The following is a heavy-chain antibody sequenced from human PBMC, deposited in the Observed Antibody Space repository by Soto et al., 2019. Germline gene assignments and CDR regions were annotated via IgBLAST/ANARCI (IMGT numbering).Heavy chain of an antibody. D-gene: IGHD1-1*01. Sequence: QVQLQQWGAGLLKPSETLSLTCAVFGGSVNSGNYYWSWIRQPPGKGLEWIGERSHSGGTHFNPSLESLVTISVDTSKNQFSLKMISVNAADTALYYCARVERGTATTVVDAFDIWGPGTMVTVSS. J-gene: IGHJ3*02. CDR3: ARVERGTATTVVDAFDI. V-gene: IGHV4-34*01. CDR1: GGSVNSGNYY. CDR2: RSHSGGT.